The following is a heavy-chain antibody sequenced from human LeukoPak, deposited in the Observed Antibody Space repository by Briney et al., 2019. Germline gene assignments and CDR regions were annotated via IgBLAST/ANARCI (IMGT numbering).Heavy chain of an antibody. CDR2: ISPYNGHT. CDR3: ARGRGSITPDFDN. Sequence: ASVKVSCKSSGYIFTSFGISWVRQAPGQGLEWMGRISPYNGHTIYGQKFQDRVTLTTDTSTTTVYMELKSLRSDDTAVYYCARGRGSITPDFDNWGQGTLVTVSS. J-gene: IGHJ4*02. CDR1: GYIFTSFG. V-gene: IGHV1-18*01. D-gene: IGHD3-10*01.